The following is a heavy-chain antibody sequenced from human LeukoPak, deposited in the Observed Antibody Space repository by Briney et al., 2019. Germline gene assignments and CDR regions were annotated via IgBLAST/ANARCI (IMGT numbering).Heavy chain of an antibody. J-gene: IGHJ4*02. D-gene: IGHD4-11*01. CDR1: GFTFSDYY. CDR3: AKEQMTVTTSDDY. CDR2: ISPDGSST. Sequence: GGSLRLSCAATGFTFSDYYINWIRQAPGKGLEWVAYISPDGSSTFYADSVQGRFTISRDNSKNTLYLQMNSLRAEDTAVYYCAKEQMTVTTSDDYWGQGTLVTVSS. V-gene: IGHV3-11*01.